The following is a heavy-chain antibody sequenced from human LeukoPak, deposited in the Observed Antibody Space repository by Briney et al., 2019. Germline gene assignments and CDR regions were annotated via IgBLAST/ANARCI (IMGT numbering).Heavy chain of an antibody. Sequence: GGSLRLSCAASGFTFDDYAMYWVRQAPGKGLESVSLIAWDGGGTYYADSVKGRFTISRDNRKNSLYLQMNSLRAEDTALYYCAKGKRGSQVLSSFDSWGQGTLVTVSS. CDR2: IAWDGGGT. J-gene: IGHJ4*02. CDR1: GFTFDDYA. D-gene: IGHD3-16*01. V-gene: IGHV3-43D*03. CDR3: AKGKRGSQVLSSFDS.